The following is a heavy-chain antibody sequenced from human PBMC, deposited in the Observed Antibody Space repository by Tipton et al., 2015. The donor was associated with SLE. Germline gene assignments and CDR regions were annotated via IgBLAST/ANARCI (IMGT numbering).Heavy chain of an antibody. D-gene: IGHD3-10*01. J-gene: IGHJ3*02. CDR1: GGSFSGYA. Sequence: GLVKPSETLSLTCGVSGGSFSGYAWSWIRQPPGKRLEWIGEISHSGSANYNPSLKSRVTISMGMSKNLLSLELSSVTAADSAVYYCARGVAHYLDLGTFDIWGQGTVVTVSS. CDR3: ARGVAHYLDLGTFDI. V-gene: IGHV4-34*01. CDR2: ISHSGSA.